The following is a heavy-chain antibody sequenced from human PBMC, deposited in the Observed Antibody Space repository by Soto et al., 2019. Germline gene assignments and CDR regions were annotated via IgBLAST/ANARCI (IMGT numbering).Heavy chain of an antibody. J-gene: IGHJ4*02. CDR2: IKREIDGWTT. CDR3: TTGLSNGYYNFDF. CDR1: RFTFRDAW. Sequence: EGQLVESGGDLVKPGGSLRLSCAASRFTFRDAWMSWVRQAPGKGLEGVGRIKREIDGWTTDYAAPVKGRFTISRDDSENTLYLQMNNLSTEDTAVYYCTTGLSNGYYNFDFWGRGTLVTVSS. D-gene: IGHD3-22*01. V-gene: IGHV3-15*01.